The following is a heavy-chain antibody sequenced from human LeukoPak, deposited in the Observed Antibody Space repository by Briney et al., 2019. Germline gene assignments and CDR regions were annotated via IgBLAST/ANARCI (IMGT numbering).Heavy chain of an antibody. D-gene: IGHD1-26*01. J-gene: IGHJ4*02. CDR2: INHSGST. V-gene: IGHV4-34*01. Sequence: SETLSLTCAVYGGSFSGYYWSWIRQPPGKGLEWIGEINHSGSTNYNPSLKSRVTISVDMSKNQFSLKLSSVTAADTAVYYCARVFVVGATDGFDYWGQGTLVTVSS. CDR3: ARVFVVGATDGFDY. CDR1: GGSFSGYY.